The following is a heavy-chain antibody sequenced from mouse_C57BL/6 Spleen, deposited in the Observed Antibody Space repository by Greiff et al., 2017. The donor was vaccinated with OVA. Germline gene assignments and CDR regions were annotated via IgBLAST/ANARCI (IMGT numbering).Heavy chain of an antibody. CDR2: ISSGRSTI. V-gene: IGHV5-17*01. J-gene: IGHJ2*01. D-gene: IGHD1-1*01. Sequence: EVMLVESGGGLVKPGGSLKLSCAASGFTFSDYGMHWVRQAPEKGLEWVAYISSGRSTIYYADTVKGRFTISRDNATNTLFLQMTSLRSEDTAMYYCATITTVVAPDYWGQGTTLTVSS. CDR1: GFTFSDYG. CDR3: ATITTVVAPDY.